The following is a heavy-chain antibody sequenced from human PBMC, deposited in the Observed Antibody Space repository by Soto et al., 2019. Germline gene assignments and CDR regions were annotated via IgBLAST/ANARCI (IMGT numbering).Heavy chain of an antibody. CDR3: AREGHSGNFDY. CDR2: IYTSGST. D-gene: IGHD6-13*01. J-gene: IGHJ4*02. Sequence: SETLSLTCTVSGDSFSSYYWSWIRQPAGKGLEWIGRIYTSGSTNYNPSLKSRVTMSIDTSKNQFSLKLSPVTAADTAVYYCAREGHSGNFDYWGQETLVTVSS. V-gene: IGHV4-4*07. CDR1: GDSFSSYY.